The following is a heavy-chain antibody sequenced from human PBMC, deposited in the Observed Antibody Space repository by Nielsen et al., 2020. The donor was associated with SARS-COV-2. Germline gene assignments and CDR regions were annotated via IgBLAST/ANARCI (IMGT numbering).Heavy chain of an antibody. CDR1: GLTLSSYG. Sequence: GGSLRPSFAAPGLTLSSYGMNWVRQAPGKGLEWVAVISYDGSNKYYPDSVKGRFTISRDNSKNTLYLQMNSLRAEDTAVYYCAREPRLIGALDYWGQGTLVTVSS. V-gene: IGHV3-30*19. J-gene: IGHJ4*02. CDR2: ISYDGSNK. CDR3: AREPRLIGALDY. D-gene: IGHD3-10*01.